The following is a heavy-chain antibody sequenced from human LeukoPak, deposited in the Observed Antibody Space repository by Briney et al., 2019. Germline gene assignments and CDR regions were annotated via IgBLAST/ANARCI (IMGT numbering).Heavy chain of an antibody. CDR3: ARPLPGIAVAGNYWYFDL. J-gene: IGHJ2*01. CDR1: GFTFSSYW. Sequence: GGSLRLSCAASGFTFSSYWMSWVRQAPGKGLEWVANIKQDGSDKYYVDSVKGRFTISRDNAKNSLYLQMNSLRAKDTAVYYCARPLPGIAVAGNYWYFDLWGRGTLVTVSS. V-gene: IGHV3-7*04. CDR2: IKQDGSDK. D-gene: IGHD6-19*01.